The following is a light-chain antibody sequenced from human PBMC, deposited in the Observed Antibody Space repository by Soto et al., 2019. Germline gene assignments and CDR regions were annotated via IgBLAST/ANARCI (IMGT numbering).Light chain of an antibody. Sequence: QSALTQPPSASGSPRQSVTISCTGTGSDIGAYSFVSWYQQHPGKAPKLMIFEVNKRPSGVPDRFSGFKSGNTAFLRVSGLQTDDEADYYCSSFAGSANLLFGGGTKLTVL. CDR3: SSFAGSANLL. CDR1: GSDIGAYSF. J-gene: IGLJ2*01. V-gene: IGLV2-8*01. CDR2: EVN.